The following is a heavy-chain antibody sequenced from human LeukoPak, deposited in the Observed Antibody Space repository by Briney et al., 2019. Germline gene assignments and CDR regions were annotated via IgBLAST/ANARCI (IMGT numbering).Heavy chain of an antibody. J-gene: IGHJ4*02. CDR2: ISGSGGST. V-gene: IGHV3-23*01. CDR1: GFTFSSYA. CDR3: AKNGGDSSGYYPDY. D-gene: IGHD3-22*01. Sequence: GGSLRLSCAASGFTFSSYAMSWVRQAPGKGLECVSGISGSGGSTYYADSVKGRFTISRDNSKNTLYLQMNSLRAEDTAMYYCAKNGGDSSGYYPDYWGQGTLVTVSS.